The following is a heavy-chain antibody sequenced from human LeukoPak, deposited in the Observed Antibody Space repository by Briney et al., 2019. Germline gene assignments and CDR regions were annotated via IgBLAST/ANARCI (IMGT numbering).Heavy chain of an antibody. CDR3: AREAITIFGLVRTQTTKGPHRFDP. V-gene: IGHV4-61*02. J-gene: IGHJ5*02. Sequence: PSETLSLTCTVSGGSISSGSYYWSWIRQPAGKGLEWIGRIYSSGSTNYNPSLKSLVTMSVDTSKNQFYLKLSSVTAADTAVYYCAREAITIFGLVRTQTTKGPHRFDPWGQGTLVTVSS. CDR2: IYSSGST. CDR1: GGSISSGSYY. D-gene: IGHD3-3*01.